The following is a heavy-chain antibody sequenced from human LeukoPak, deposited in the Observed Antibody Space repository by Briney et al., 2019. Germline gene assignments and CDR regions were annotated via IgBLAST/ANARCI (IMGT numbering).Heavy chain of an antibody. V-gene: IGHV3-7*01. CDR3: ARWKMELQRNAFDF. CDR1: GFTLRTYW. Sequence: GGSLRLSCAASGFTLRTYWMSWIRQAPGKGPGWVADTSRDGSEEYYVQSVKGRFTVSRDNAQSALFLHMTNLRVEDTAVYYCARWKMELQRNAFDFWGQRTVVTVSS. CDR2: TSRDGSEE. J-gene: IGHJ3*01. D-gene: IGHD1-26*01.